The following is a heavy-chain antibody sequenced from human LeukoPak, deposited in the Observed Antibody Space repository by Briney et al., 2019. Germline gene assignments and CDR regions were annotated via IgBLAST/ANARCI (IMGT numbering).Heavy chain of an antibody. Sequence: GGSLRLSCAASGYTFTSYAMHWVRQAPGQRLEWMGWINAGNGNTKYSQKFQGRVTITRDTSASTAYMELSSLRSEDTAVYYCARVPETYCGGDCYLDYWGQGTLVTVSS. CDR3: ARVPETYCGGDCYLDY. D-gene: IGHD2-21*02. CDR2: INAGNGNT. J-gene: IGHJ4*02. CDR1: GYTFTSYA. V-gene: IGHV1-3*01.